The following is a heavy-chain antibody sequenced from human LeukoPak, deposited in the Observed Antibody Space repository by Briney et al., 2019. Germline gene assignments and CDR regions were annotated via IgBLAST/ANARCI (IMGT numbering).Heavy chain of an antibody. D-gene: IGHD4-17*01. CDR1: GGSISSSSYY. Sequence: PSETLSLTCTVSGGSISSSSYYWGWIRQPPGKGLEWIGSIYYSGTTYYSGSTYYNPSLKSRVTISVDTSKNQFSLKLSSVTAADTAVYYCARIYYGDYDEAQYYFDYWGQGTLVTVSS. V-gene: IGHV4-39*01. CDR2: IYYSGTTYYSGST. CDR3: ARIYYGDYDEAQYYFDY. J-gene: IGHJ4*02.